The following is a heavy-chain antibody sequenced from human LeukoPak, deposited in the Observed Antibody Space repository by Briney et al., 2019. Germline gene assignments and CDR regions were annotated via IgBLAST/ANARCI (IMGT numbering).Heavy chain of an antibody. CDR3: ARDPGYGDPRDY. J-gene: IGHJ4*02. CDR2: IHSGGTT. D-gene: IGHD4-17*01. V-gene: IGHV3-53*01. CDR1: GLIFSDNY. Sequence: GGSLRLSCAASGLIFSDNYMSWVRQAPGKGLEGVSVIHSGGTTYYADSVKGRFTISRDNSKNTVYLQMNSLRVEDTATYYCARDPGYGDPRDYWGQGTLVTVST.